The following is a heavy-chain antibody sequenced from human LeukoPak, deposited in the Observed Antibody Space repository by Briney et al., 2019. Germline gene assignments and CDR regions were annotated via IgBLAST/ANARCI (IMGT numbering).Heavy chain of an antibody. CDR2: IYYSGST. J-gene: IGHJ4*02. Sequence: SETLSLTCTVSGGSVSSGSYYWSWIRQPPGKGLEWIGYIYYSGSTNYNPSLKSRVTISVDTSKNQFSLKLSSVTAADTAVYYCARVVKVVLKVYATYYFDYWGQGTLVTVSS. V-gene: IGHV4-61*01. D-gene: IGHD2-8*01. CDR3: ARVVKVVLKVYATYYFDY. CDR1: GGSVSSGSYY.